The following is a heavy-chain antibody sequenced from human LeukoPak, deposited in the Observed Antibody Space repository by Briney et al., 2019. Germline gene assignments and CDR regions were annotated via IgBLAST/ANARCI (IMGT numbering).Heavy chain of an antibody. CDR1: GGTFSSYA. CDR2: IIPILGIA. Sequence: SVKVSCKASGGTFSSYAISWVRQAPGQGHEWMGRIIPILGIANYAQKFQGRVTITADKSTSTAYMELSSLRSEDTAVYYCARLDSGWIDYWGQGTLVTVSS. J-gene: IGHJ4*02. V-gene: IGHV1-69*04. D-gene: IGHD6-19*01. CDR3: ARLDSGWIDY.